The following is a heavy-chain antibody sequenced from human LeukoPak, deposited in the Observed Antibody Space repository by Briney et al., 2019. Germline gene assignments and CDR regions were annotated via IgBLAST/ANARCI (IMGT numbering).Heavy chain of an antibody. CDR2: IYYSGST. Sequence: PSETLSLTCAVYGGSFSGYYWSWIRQPPGKGLEWIGTIYYSGSTYYNPSLKSRVTMSADTSKNQFSLKLRSVTAADTAVYYCTRDPIIMVRGVLDYWGQGILVTVSS. CDR3: TRDPIIMVRGVLDY. D-gene: IGHD3-10*01. J-gene: IGHJ4*02. CDR1: GGSFSGYY. V-gene: IGHV4-34*01.